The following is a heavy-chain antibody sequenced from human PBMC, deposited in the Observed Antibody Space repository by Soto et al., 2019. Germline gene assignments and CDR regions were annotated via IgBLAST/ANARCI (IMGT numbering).Heavy chain of an antibody. J-gene: IGHJ6*02. D-gene: IGHD2-15*01. CDR3: ARSKAYWSGGSCYAYYGMDV. Sequence: GESLKISCKGSGYSFTSYWIGWVRQMPGKGLEWMGIIYPGDSDTRYSPCFQGQVTISADKSISTAYLQWSSLKASDTAMYYCARSKAYWSGGSCYAYYGMDVWGQGTTVTVSS. CDR2: IYPGDSDT. CDR1: GYSFTSYW. V-gene: IGHV5-51*01.